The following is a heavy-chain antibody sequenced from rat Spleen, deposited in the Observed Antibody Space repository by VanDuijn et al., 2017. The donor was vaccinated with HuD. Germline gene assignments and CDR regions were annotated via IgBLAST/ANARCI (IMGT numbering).Heavy chain of an antibody. CDR3: TRDSTYASLDY. V-gene: IGHV5-22*01. J-gene: IGHJ2*01. CDR1: GFTFSDYY. Sequence: EVQLVESGGGLVQPGRSLKLSCAASGFTFSDYYMAWVRQAPKKGLEWVASISYEGSSTYYRDSVKGRFTISRDNAKSTLYLQMNSLRSEDTATYYCTRDSTYASLDYWGQGVTVTVSS. CDR2: ISYEGSST. D-gene: IGHD1-2*01.